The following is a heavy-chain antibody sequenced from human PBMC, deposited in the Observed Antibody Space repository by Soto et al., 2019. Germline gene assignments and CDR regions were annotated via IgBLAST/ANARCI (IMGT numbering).Heavy chain of an antibody. CDR3: AKEDGDVFKS. Sequence: QVHLVQSGAEMKKPGSSVKVSCKVSGGDLTNSGISWVRQAPGQGLEWMGGIFPLVAMVDYSQKFQGRVTITADEPTSTAYMDLGSLRSEYPAVYYRAKEDGDVFKSWGQGTL. J-gene: IGHJ4*02. CDR2: IFPLVAMV. CDR1: GGDLTNSG. V-gene: IGHV1-69*12.